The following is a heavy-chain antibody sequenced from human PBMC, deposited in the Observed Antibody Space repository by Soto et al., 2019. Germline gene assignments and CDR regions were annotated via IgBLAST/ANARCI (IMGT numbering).Heavy chain of an antibody. V-gene: IGHV3-30*04. Sequence: SYTLKSVPPCPRKGLEWVASITYNGSYKYYADSVKGRFTISRDKSKNTLYLQMNSLRAEDTAVYYCARDKVWFGEYTSAYSGMYAWGQETTLTIS. CDR1: SYT. D-gene: IGHD3-10*01. CDR2: ITYNGSYK. J-gene: IGHJ6*02. CDR3: ARDKVWFGEYTSAYSGMYA.